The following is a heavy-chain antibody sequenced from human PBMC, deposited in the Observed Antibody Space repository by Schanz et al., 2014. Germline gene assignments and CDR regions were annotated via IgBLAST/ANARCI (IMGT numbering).Heavy chain of an antibody. D-gene: IGHD5-18*01. Sequence: DVQLLESGGGLVQPGGSLRLSCAASGFTVSKNYMSWVRQAPGKGLEWVSVIYTDGSTYYADSVRDRFTISRDNSKNMLYLQINNLGAEDTAVYYCARGTDTAMEHRPFDYWGQGSLVTVAS. CDR3: ARGTDTAMEHRPFDY. CDR2: IYTDGST. CDR1: GFTVSKNY. V-gene: IGHV3-66*01. J-gene: IGHJ4*02.